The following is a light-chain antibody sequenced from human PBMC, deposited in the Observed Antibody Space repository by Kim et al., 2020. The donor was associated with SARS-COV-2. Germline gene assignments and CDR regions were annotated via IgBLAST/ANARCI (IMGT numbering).Light chain of an antibody. CDR3: QQYKNWPIT. Sequence: VSLGERATLACRASQSVSSNLAWYQQKPGQAPRLLIYGAFTRATGIPARFSGSVSGPEFILTISSLQSEDFAVYYCQQYKNWPITFGQGTRLEIK. V-gene: IGKV3-15*01. CDR1: QSVSSN. CDR2: GAF. J-gene: IGKJ5*01.